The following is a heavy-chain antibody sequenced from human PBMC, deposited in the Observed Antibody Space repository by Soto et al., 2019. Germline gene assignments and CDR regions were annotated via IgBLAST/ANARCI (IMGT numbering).Heavy chain of an antibody. V-gene: IGHV3-48*03. Sequence: VQLVESGGGLVQPGGSLRLSCAASGFTFSSYEMNWVRQAPGKGLEWVSYISSSGSTIYYADSVKGRFTISRDNAKNSLYLQMNSLRAEDTAVYYCARGGEEMATIFYWFDPWGQGTLVTVSS. CDR1: GFTFSSYE. D-gene: IGHD5-12*01. CDR2: ISSSGSTI. J-gene: IGHJ5*02. CDR3: ARGGEEMATIFYWFDP.